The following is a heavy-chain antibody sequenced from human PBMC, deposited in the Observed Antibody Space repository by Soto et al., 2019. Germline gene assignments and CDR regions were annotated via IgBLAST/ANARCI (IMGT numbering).Heavy chain of an antibody. CDR3: ARDNIAVAGNYYYYGMDV. V-gene: IGHV1-69*01. CDR1: GGTFSSYA. J-gene: IGHJ6*01. Sequence: QVQLVQSGAEVKKPGSSVKVSCEASGGTFSSYAISWVRQAPGQGLEWMGGIIPIFGTANYAQKFQGRVTITANESTSTAYLERISLSSADTAVYYCARDNIAVAGNYYYYGMDVCGQGTTFTVAA. CDR2: IIPIFGTA. D-gene: IGHD6-19*01.